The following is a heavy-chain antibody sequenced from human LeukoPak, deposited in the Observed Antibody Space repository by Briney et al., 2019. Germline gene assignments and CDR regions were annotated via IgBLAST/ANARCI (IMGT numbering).Heavy chain of an antibody. J-gene: IGHJ5*02. V-gene: IGHV6-1*01. CDR2: TYYRSKWYN. Sequence: SQTLSLTCAISGDSVSSNSAAWNWIRQSPSRGLEWLGRTYYRSKWYNDYAVSVKSRITINPDTSKNQFSLQLNSVTPEDTAVYYCARDRGGSGWLGEGYWFDPWGQGTLVTVSS. CDR3: ARDRGGSGWLGEGYWFDP. D-gene: IGHD6-19*01. CDR1: GDSVSSNSAA.